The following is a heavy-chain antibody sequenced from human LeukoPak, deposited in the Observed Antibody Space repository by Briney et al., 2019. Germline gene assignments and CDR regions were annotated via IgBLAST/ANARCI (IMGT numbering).Heavy chain of an antibody. V-gene: IGHV1-46*01. J-gene: IGHJ5*02. D-gene: IGHD5-24*01. Sequence: ASVKVSCKASGYTFTSYYMHWVRQAPGQGLEWMGIINPSGGTTNYAQKFQGRVTMTTDTSTSTAYMELRSLRSDDTAVYYCARVLGMATVGWFDPWGQGTLVTVSS. CDR2: INPSGGTT. CDR3: ARVLGMATVGWFDP. CDR1: GYTFTSYY.